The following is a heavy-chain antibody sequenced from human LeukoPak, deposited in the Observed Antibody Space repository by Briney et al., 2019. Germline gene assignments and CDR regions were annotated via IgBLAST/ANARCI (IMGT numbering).Heavy chain of an antibody. CDR3: ARAGEEDGYTNWFDP. CDR2: IKQDGSEK. D-gene: IGHD5-24*01. J-gene: IGHJ5*02. CDR1: GFTFSSYS. V-gene: IGHV3-7*01. Sequence: GGSLRLSCAASGFTFSSYSMNWVHQAPGKGLEWVANIKQDGSEKYYVDSVKGRFTISRDNAKNSLYLQMNSLRAEDTAVYYCARAGEEDGYTNWFDPWGQGTLVTVSS.